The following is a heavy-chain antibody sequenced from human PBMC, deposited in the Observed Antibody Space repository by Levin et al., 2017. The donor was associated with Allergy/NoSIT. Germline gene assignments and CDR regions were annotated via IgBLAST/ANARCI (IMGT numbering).Heavy chain of an antibody. D-gene: IGHD5-18*01. J-gene: IGHJ4*01. Sequence: PSETLSLTCTVSGGSISNYYWSWIRQPPGKGLEWIGYIYYSGSTNYNPSLKSRVTISVDTSKSQFSLKLTSVTAADTAVYFCARMGDTAMVDPFDYWGHGTLVTVSS. CDR1: GGSISNYY. CDR2: IYYSGST. V-gene: IGHV4-59*01. CDR3: ARMGDTAMVDPFDY.